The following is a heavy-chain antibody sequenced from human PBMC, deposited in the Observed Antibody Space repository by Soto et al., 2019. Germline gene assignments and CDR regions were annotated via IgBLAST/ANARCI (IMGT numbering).Heavy chain of an antibody. CDR3: ARVKLELRKLLRYYYYGMDV. CDR2: INHIGST. D-gene: IGHD1-7*01. J-gene: IGHJ6*02. CDR1: GGSFSGYY. Sequence: SETLSLTCAVYGGSFSGYYWSWIRQPPGKGLEWNGEINHIGSTNYNPSLKSRVTISVDTSKNQFFLKLSSVTAADTAVYYCARVKLELRKLLRYYYYGMDVWGQGTTVTVSS. V-gene: IGHV4-34*01.